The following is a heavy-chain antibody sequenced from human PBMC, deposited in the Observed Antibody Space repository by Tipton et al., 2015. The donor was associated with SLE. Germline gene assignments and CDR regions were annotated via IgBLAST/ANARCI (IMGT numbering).Heavy chain of an antibody. D-gene: IGHD2-2*01. CDR1: GFTFSSYG. J-gene: IGHJ3*02. CDR2: IRYDGSNK. Sequence: GSLRLSCAASGFTFSSYGMHWVRQAPGKGLEWVAFIRYDGSNKYYADSVKGRFTISRDNSKNTLYLQMNSLRAEDTAVYYCANTLPAAIPDAFDIWGQGTMVTVSS. CDR3: ANTLPAAIPDAFDI. V-gene: IGHV3-30*02.